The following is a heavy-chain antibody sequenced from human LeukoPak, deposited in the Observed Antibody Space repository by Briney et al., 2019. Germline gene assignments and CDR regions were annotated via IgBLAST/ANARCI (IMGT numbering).Heavy chain of an antibody. CDR2: IWYDGSNK. D-gene: IGHD3-22*01. CDR3: AKVSIHYYDSSGFDY. CDR1: GFTFSSYG. Sequence: GGSLRLSCAASGFTFSSYGMHWVRQAPGKGLEWVAVIWYDGSNKYYADSVKGRFTISRDNSKNTLYLQMNSLRAEDTAVYYCAKVSIHYYDSSGFDYWGQGTLVTVSS. J-gene: IGHJ4*02. V-gene: IGHV3-33*06.